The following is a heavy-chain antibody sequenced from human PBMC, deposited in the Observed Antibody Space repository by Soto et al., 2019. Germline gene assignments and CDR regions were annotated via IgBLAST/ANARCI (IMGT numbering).Heavy chain of an antibody. Sequence: SETLSLTCTVSGGSISSYYWSWIRQPPGKGLEWIGYIYYSGSTNYNPSLKSRVTISVDTSKNQFSLKLSSVTAADTAVYYCARAYIVVVPAAIYRWFDPWGQGTLVTVSS. CDR3: ARAYIVVVPAAIYRWFDP. CDR2: IYYSGST. CDR1: GGSISSYY. V-gene: IGHV4-59*08. D-gene: IGHD2-2*01. J-gene: IGHJ5*02.